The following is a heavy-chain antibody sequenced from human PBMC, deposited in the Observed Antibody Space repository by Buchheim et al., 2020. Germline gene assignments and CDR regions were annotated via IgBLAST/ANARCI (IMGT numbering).Heavy chain of an antibody. V-gene: IGHV3-30*18. J-gene: IGHJ5*02. D-gene: IGHD4-17*01. Sequence: QVQLVESGGGVVQPGRSLRLSCAASGFTFSSYGMHWVRQAPGKGLEWVAVISYDGSNKYYADSVKGRFTISRDNSKNTLYLQMNRLTAYDTAVYYCSKENDYAHYKAWGQGIL. CDR2: ISYDGSNK. CDR1: GFTFSSYG. CDR3: SKENDYAHYKA.